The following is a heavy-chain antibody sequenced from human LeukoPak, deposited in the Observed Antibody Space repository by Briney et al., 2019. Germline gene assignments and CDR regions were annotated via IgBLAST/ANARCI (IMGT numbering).Heavy chain of an antibody. V-gene: IGHV3-74*01. J-gene: IGHJ4*02. CDR2: INSDGSST. Sequence: GGSLRLSCAASGFTFSSYWMHWVRQAPGKGLVWVSRINSDGSSTSYADSVKGRFTISRDNAKNTLYLQMNSLRAEDTAVYYCARALPTSIYYDSSGPEYWGQGTLVTVSS. CDR3: ARALPTSIYYDSSGPEY. D-gene: IGHD3-22*01. CDR1: GFTFSSYW.